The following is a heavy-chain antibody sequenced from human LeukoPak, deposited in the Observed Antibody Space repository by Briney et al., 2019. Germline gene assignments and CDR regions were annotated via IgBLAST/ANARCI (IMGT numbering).Heavy chain of an antibody. V-gene: IGHV3-74*03. CDR1: GFPFSSYW. CDR3: SRWQFDY. CDR2: IRDDGTIR. Sequence: GGPLRLSCEPSGFPFSSYWMLCLPQAPGKGLVWVSRIRDDGTIRTYADFVRGRFTISRDNTKNILYLQMNSLKVEDTATYFCSRWQFDYWGQGVLVTVSS. J-gene: IGHJ4*02. D-gene: IGHD5-12*01.